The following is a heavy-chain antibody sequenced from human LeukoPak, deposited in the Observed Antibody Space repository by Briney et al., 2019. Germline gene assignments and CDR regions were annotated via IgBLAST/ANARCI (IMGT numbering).Heavy chain of an antibody. CDR2: ISYDGSNK. Sequence: GGSLRLSCAASGFTFRSYAMHWVRQAPGKGLEWEAAISYDGSNKKYADSVKGRFTISRDNSKNTLYLQMNSLRAEDTAVYYCARGVRIAVAGNIDYWGQGTLVTVSS. J-gene: IGHJ4*02. V-gene: IGHV3-30*04. CDR1: GFTFRSYA. D-gene: IGHD6-19*01. CDR3: ARGVRIAVAGNIDY.